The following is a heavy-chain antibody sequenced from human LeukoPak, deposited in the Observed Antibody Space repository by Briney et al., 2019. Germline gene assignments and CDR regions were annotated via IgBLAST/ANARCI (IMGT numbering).Heavy chain of an antibody. V-gene: IGHV4-31*03. J-gene: IGHJ4*02. CDR3: ARGRSYYYDSSGYLGY. CDR2: IYYSGST. D-gene: IGHD3-22*01. Sequence: SETLSLTCTVSGGSISSGGYYWSWIRQHPGEGLEWIGYIYYSGSTYYNPSLKSRVTISVDTSKNQFSLELSSVTAADTAVYYCARGRSYYYDSSGYLGYWGQGTLVTVSS. CDR1: GGSISSGGYY.